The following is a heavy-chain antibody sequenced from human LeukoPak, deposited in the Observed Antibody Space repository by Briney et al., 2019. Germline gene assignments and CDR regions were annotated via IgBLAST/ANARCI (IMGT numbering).Heavy chain of an antibody. CDR3: ATGAEYYYDSSGYHGHFQH. D-gene: IGHD3-22*01. CDR2: FYPEDGET. V-gene: IGHV1-24*01. Sequence: ASVKVSCKVSGYTLTELSMHWVRQAPGKGLEWMGGFYPEDGETIYAQKFQGRVTMTEDTSTDTAYMELSSLRSEDTAVYYCATGAEYYYDSSGYHGHFQHWGQGTLVTVSS. CDR1: GYTLTELS. J-gene: IGHJ1*01.